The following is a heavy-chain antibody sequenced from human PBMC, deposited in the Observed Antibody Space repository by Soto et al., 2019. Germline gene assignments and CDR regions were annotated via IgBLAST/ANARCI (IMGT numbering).Heavy chain of an antibody. J-gene: IGHJ4*02. CDR1: GGSISSYY. V-gene: IGHV4-59*01. CDR2: IYYSGST. CDR3: ARAPRGNYGYPSYFDY. Sequence: SETLSLTCTVSGGSISSYYWSWIRQPPGKGLEWVGYIYYSGSTNYNPSLKSRVTISVDTSKNQFSLKLSSVTAADTAVYYCARAPRGNYGYPSYFDYWGQGTLVTVSS. D-gene: IGHD3-10*01.